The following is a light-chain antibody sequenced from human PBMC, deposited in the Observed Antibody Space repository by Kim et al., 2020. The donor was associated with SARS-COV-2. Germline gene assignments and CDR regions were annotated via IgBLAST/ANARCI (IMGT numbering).Light chain of an antibody. J-gene: IGKJ1*01. Sequence: DIQMTQSPSSLSASVGDRVTISCRTSQSISNYLNWYQHKPGKAPKLLIYAASSLQSGVPSRFSGSGSRTDFTLTISGLQPEDFGTYYCQQSYSKPRTFGQGTKVDI. CDR3: QQSYSKPRT. CDR1: QSISNY. V-gene: IGKV1-39*01. CDR2: AAS.